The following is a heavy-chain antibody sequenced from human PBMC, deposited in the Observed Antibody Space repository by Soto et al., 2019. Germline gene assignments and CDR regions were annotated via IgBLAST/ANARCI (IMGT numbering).Heavy chain of an antibody. CDR2: ISSDGGRT. V-gene: IGHV3-64D*06. D-gene: IGHD3-22*01. CDR3: VKDGDYYDSSGDYYEGYFDS. Sequence: GGSLRLSCSASGFTFSIYVMHWFRQAPGKGLEFVSAISSDGGRTYYADSVKGRFTVSRDNSKNTLYFQMSSLRTEDTAVYYCVKDGDYYDSSGDYYEGYFDSWGQGT. CDR1: GFTFSIYV. J-gene: IGHJ4*02.